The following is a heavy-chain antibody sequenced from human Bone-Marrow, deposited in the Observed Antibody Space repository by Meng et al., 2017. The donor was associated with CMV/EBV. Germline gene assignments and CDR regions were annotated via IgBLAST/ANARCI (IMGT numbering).Heavy chain of an antibody. Sequence: GGSLRLSCAASGFTFSSYWMYWVRQAPGKGLVWVSRINSDGSSTSYADSVKGRFTISRDNAKNTLYLQMNSLRAEDTAVYYCARGGSYSHDAFDIWGQGTMVTVSS. CDR3: ARGGSYSHDAFDI. CDR1: GFTFSSYW. J-gene: IGHJ3*02. CDR2: INSDGSST. D-gene: IGHD1-26*01. V-gene: IGHV3-74*01.